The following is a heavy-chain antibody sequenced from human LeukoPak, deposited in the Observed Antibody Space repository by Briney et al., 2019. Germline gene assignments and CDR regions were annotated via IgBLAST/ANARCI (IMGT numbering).Heavy chain of an antibody. J-gene: IGHJ4*02. CDR3: AKSRGLIAAATY. CDR2: ISGSGGST. Sequence: AGGSLRLSCAASGFTFSSYAVSWVRQAPGKGLEWVSAISGSGGSTYYADSVKGRFTISRDNSKNTLYLQMNSLRAEDTAVYYCAKSRGLIAAATYWGQGTLVTVSS. CDR1: GFTFSSYA. V-gene: IGHV3-23*01. D-gene: IGHD6-13*01.